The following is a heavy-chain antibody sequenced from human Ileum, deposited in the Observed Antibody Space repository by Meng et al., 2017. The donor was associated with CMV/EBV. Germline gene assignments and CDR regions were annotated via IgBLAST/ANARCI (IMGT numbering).Heavy chain of an antibody. CDR3: ARLVGYGGNSLLSWFDS. J-gene: IGHJ5*01. D-gene: IGHD4-23*01. CDR2: IYPGDSDT. V-gene: IGHV5-51*06. Sequence: GRSLRLSCKGSGYRFNSYWIAWVRQMPGKGLEWMGLIYPGDSDTRYSSSFQGHVNMSVDKSISTAYLQWSSLKASDSAMYFCARLVGYGGNSLLSWFDSWGQGTLVTVSS. CDR1: GYRFNSYW.